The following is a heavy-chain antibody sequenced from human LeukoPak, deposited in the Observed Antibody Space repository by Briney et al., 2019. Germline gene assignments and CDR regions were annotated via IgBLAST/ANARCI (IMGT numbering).Heavy chain of an antibody. D-gene: IGHD2-15*01. Sequence: GESLKISCKGSGYSFTSYWIGWVRQMPGKGLEWMGIIYPGDSDTRYSPSFQGQVTISADKSISTAYLQWSSLKASDTAMYYCARDPWVAATVDYYYGMDVWGQGTTVTVSS. V-gene: IGHV5-51*01. CDR1: GYSFTSYW. CDR3: ARDPWVAATVDYYYGMDV. J-gene: IGHJ6*02. CDR2: IYPGDSDT.